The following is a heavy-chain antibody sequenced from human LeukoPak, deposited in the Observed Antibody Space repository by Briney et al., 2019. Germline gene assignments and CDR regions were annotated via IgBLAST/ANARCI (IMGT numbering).Heavy chain of an antibody. V-gene: IGHV3-7*01. Sequence: GGSLRLSCTVSGFTVSSNSMSWVRQAPGKGLEWVASINQDGSQKYYVESLKGRFTISRDNAKNSHYLQMNSLRAEDTAVYYCARKGWYSDLWGRGTLVSVSS. J-gene: IGHJ2*01. CDR1: GFTVSSNS. CDR2: INQDGSQK. CDR3: ARKGWYSDL.